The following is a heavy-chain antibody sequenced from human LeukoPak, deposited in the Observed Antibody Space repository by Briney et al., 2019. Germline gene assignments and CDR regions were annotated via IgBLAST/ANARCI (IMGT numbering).Heavy chain of an antibody. V-gene: IGHV4-39*01. D-gene: IGHD6-19*01. CDR3: AMILAGSINWFDP. CDR1: GGSISTSAYY. CDR2: IYYSGNT. Sequence: SETLSLTCIVSGGSISTSAYYWGWIRQPPGEGLQWIGSIYYSGNTYYNSSLKSRVTISVDTSTSQFSLRLSSVTAADTAVYYCAMILAGSINWFDPWGQGTLVTVSS. J-gene: IGHJ5*02.